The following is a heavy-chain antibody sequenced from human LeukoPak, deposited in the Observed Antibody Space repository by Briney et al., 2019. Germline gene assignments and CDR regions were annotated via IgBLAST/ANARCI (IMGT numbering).Heavy chain of an antibody. CDR2: IKQDGSEK. J-gene: IGHJ4*02. V-gene: IGHV3-7*01. CDR3: ARGDPSGSYPDDY. CDR1: GFTFSSYW. Sequence: GGSLRLSCAASGFTFSSYWMSWVRQAPGKGLEWVPNIKQDGSEKYYVDSVKGRFTISRDNAKNSLYLQMNSLRAEDTAVYYCARGDPSGSYPDDYWGQGTLVTVSS. D-gene: IGHD3-10*01.